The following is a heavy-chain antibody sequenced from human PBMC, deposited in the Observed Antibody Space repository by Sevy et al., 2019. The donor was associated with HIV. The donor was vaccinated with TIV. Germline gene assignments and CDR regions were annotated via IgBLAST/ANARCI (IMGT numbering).Heavy chain of an antibody. Sequence: GGSLRLSCAASGFSFSKYWMSWVRQAPGKGLEWVANIKEDGSQKNYLESVKGRLTISRNNAKNLLFLQMKNLRADDTAVYYCARDPDILSGYPSHYFDYWGQGTLVTVSS. CDR3: ARDPDILSGYPSHYFDY. J-gene: IGHJ4*02. V-gene: IGHV3-7*01. CDR1: GFSFSKYW. D-gene: IGHD3-9*01. CDR2: IKEDGSQK.